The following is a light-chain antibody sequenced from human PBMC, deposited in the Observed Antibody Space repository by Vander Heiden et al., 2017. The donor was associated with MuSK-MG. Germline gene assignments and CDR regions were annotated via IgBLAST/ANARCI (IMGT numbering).Light chain of an antibody. J-gene: IGLJ2*01. CDR3: CAYAGSSTS. V-gene: IGLV2-23*01. Sequence: QSALTQPASVSGSPGQSITISCTGTSSDVGSYNLVSWYQQHPGKAPKLMIYEGSKRPSGVSNRFSGSKSGNTAALTISGLQAEAEADYYCCAYAGSSTSFGGGTKLTVL. CDR2: EGS. CDR1: SSDVGSYNL.